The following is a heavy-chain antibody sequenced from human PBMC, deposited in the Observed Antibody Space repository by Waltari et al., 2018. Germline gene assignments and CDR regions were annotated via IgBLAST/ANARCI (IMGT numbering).Heavy chain of an antibody. CDR2: IYWNDDK. CDR3: AHGRSYSSSPLGAFDI. Sequence: QITLKESGPTLVKPTQTLTLTCTFSGFSLSTSGVGVGWIRQPPGKALEWLALIYWNDDKRYSPSLKSRLTITKDTSKNQVVLTMTNMDPVDTATHYCAHGRSYSSSPLGAFDIWGQGTMVTVSS. D-gene: IGHD6-6*01. CDR1: GFSLSTSGVG. V-gene: IGHV2-5*01. J-gene: IGHJ3*02.